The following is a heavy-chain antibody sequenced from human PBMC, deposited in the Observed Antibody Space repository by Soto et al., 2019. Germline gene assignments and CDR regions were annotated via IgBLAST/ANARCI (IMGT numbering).Heavy chain of an antibody. J-gene: IGHJ3*01. D-gene: IGHD2-21*02. CDR1: GFTFSSYE. V-gene: IGHV3-48*03. CDR3: ARGCCGDCYPSDAVNF. Sequence: GGSLRLSCAASGFTFSSYEMNWVRQAPGKGLEWVSYISSSGSTIYYADSVKGRFTISRDNAKNSLYLQMNRLRAEDTAVYYCARGCCGDCYPSDAVNFWRQVPMVTFSS. CDR2: ISSSGSTI.